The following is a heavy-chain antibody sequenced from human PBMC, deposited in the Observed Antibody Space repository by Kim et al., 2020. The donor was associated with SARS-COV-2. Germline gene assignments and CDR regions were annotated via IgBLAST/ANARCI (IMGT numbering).Heavy chain of an antibody. V-gene: IGHV3-30*18. CDR3: AKAAVDTAMFTF. CDR2: ISYDGSNK. CDR1: GFTFSSYG. J-gene: IGHJ4*02. Sequence: GGSLRLSCAASGFTFSSYGMHWVRQAPGKGLEWVAVISYDGSNKYYADSVKGRFTISRDNSKNTLYLQMNSLRAEDTAVYYCAKAAVDTAMFTFWGQGTLVTVSS. D-gene: IGHD5-18*01.